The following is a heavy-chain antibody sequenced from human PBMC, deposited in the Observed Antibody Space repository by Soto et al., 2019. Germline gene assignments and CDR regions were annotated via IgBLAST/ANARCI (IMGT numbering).Heavy chain of an antibody. CDR1: GFTFSNYA. CDR3: ARDPTYFYDSSGYYDY. J-gene: IGHJ4*02. CDR2: ISASSGSR. Sequence: GGSLRLSCAASGFTFSNYAMSWVRQAPGKGLEWVSDISASSGSRYFADSVKGRFTISRDNSKNTLYLQMNSLRAEDTAVYYCARDPTYFYDSSGYYDYWGQGTLVTVSS. D-gene: IGHD3-22*01. V-gene: IGHV3-23*01.